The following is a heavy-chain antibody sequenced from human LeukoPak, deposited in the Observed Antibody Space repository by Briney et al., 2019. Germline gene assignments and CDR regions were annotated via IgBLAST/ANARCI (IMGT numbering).Heavy chain of an antibody. J-gene: IGHJ6*03. V-gene: IGHV1-2*02. CDR2: INPNSGGT. CDR3: AREGAMVRGVMAYYYMDV. D-gene: IGHD3-10*01. CDR1: GYTFTGYY. Sequence: ASVKVSCKASGYTFTGYYMHWVRQAPGQGLEWMGWINPNSGGTNYAQKFQGRVTMTRDTSVSTAYMELSRLRSDDTAVYYCAREGAMVRGVMAYYYMDVWGKGTTVTISS.